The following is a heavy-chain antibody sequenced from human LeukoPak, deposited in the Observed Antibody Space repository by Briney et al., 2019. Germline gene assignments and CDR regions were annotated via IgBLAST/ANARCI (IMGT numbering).Heavy chain of an antibody. J-gene: IGHJ5*02. CDR1: GFTFSSYG. D-gene: IGHD3-9*01. V-gene: IGHV3-23*01. CDR3: ARDLDWGAFDA. Sequence: GGSLRLSCAASGFTFSSYGMSWVRQAPGKGLEWVSAISGSGGSTYYADSVKGRFTISRDNSKNTVSLQMNSLRAEDTALYYCARDLDWGAFDAWGQGTLVTVSS. CDR2: ISGSGGST.